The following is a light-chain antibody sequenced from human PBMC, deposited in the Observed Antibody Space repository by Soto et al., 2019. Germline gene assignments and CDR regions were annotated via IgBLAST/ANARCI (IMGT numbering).Light chain of an antibody. V-gene: IGLV1-40*01. J-gene: IGLJ2*01. Sequence: QSVLTQPPSVSGAPGQRVTISCTGSSSNIGAGYDVHWYQQLPGTAPKLLIYGNSNRPSGVPDRFSGSKSGTSASLAITGLQAEDEADYYCQSYDNSLSGSRVFGGGPQLTVL. CDR3: QSYDNSLSGSRV. CDR2: GNS. CDR1: SSNIGAGYD.